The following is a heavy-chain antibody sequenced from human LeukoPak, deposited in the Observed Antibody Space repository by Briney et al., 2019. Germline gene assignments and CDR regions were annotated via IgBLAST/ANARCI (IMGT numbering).Heavy chain of an antibody. D-gene: IGHD2-15*01. V-gene: IGHV4-38-2*01. CDR1: DYSISSGYY. CDR2: IYRSGST. Sequence: PAESLSLTCAVSDYSISSGYYWGWIRQTPGKGLEWIGRIYRSGSTSYNPSLKSRVTISLDTPKNQFSLKLSSVTAADTAMYYCGRVGGDCSGASGYIYWGQGTLVTVSS. CDR3: GRVGGDCSGASGYIY. J-gene: IGHJ4*02.